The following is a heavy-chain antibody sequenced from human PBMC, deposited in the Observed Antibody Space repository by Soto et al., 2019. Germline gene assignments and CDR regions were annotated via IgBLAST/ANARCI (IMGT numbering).Heavy chain of an antibody. V-gene: IGHV1-69*01. CDR2: IIPLFGTP. J-gene: IGHJ4*02. D-gene: IGHD3-10*01. CDR3: ARDRDDYGSGNYYNRIAF. CDR1: GGIFSTYA. Sequence: QVQLVQSGAEVKKPGSSVKVSCKASGGIFSTYAISWLRQAPGQGLEWMGGIIPLFGTPNYAQRFQGRGTITADESIRTAYMELSRMRSEDTAVYYCARDRDDYGSGNYYNRIAFWGQGTLVTVSS.